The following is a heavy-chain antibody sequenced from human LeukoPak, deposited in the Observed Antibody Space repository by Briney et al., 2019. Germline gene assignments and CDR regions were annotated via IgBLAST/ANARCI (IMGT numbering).Heavy chain of an antibody. CDR2: IYYSGST. CDR3: ARHPLYYYGSGSYNWFDP. Sequence: SETLSLTCTVSGGSISSYYWSWIRQPPGKGLEWIGYIYYSGSTNYNPSLKSRVTISVDTSKNQFSLKLSSVTAADTAVYYCARHPLYYYGSGSYNWFDPWGQGTLVTVSS. J-gene: IGHJ5*02. D-gene: IGHD3-10*01. CDR1: GGSISSYY. V-gene: IGHV4-59*08.